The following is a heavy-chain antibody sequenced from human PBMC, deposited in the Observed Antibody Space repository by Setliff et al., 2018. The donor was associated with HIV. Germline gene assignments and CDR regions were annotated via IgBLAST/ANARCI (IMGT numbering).Heavy chain of an antibody. CDR3: ARVFSAYFDY. V-gene: IGHV4-38-2*01. CDR1: GSSISNGYY. J-gene: IGHJ4*02. Sequence: KASETLSLTCAVSGSSISNGYYWGWIRQPPGKGLEWIGSIYHSGSTYYNPSLKSRVTISLDTSKNQFSLNLSSVTAADTAVYYCARVFSAYFDYWGQGTLVTVSS. CDR2: IYHSGST.